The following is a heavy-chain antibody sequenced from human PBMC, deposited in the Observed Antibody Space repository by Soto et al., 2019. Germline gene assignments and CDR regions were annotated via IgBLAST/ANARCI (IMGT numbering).Heavy chain of an antibody. CDR1: GYTFTSYD. CDR3: ARLYYFWSGKPSYGMDV. V-gene: IGHV1-8*01. D-gene: IGHD3-3*01. J-gene: IGHJ6*02. CDR2: MNPNSGNT. Sequence: ASVKVSCKASGYTFTSYDINWVRQATGQGLEWMGWMNPNSGNTGYAQKFQGRVTMTRNTSISTAYMELSSLRSEDTAVYYCARLYYFWSGKPSYGMDVWGQGTTVTVSS.